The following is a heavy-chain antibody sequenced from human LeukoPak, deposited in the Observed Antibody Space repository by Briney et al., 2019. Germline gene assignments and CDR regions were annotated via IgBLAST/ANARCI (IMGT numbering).Heavy chain of an antibody. CDR1: GVSISSYY. Sequence: SETLSLTSTVSGVSISSYYWSWIRQPPGKRLEWIGYIYTSGNTNYNPSLKSRVTISVDTSKNLFSLKLSSVTAADTAVYYCARHAARAGWFDPWGQGTLVTVSS. D-gene: IGHD6-6*01. V-gene: IGHV4-4*09. J-gene: IGHJ5*02. CDR3: ARHAARAGWFDP. CDR2: IYTSGNT.